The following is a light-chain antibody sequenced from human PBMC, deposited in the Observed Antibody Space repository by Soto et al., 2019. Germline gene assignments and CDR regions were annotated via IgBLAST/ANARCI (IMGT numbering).Light chain of an antibody. J-gene: IGLJ2*01. CDR1: SSDVGGYNY. CDR3: SSYTTNSTRV. Sequence: QSALTQPASVSGSPGQSITISCTGTSSDVGGYNYVSWYQQRPGKAPKLMIYEVSNRPSGVSNRFSGSKSGNTASLTISGLQAEDESDYYCSSYTTNSTRVFGGGTKVTVL. CDR2: EVS. V-gene: IGLV2-14*01.